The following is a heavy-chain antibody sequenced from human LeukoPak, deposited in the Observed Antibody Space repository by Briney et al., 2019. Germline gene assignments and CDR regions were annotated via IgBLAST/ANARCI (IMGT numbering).Heavy chain of an antibody. CDR3: ARARWDGYELSLYYYYMDV. V-gene: IGHV4-59*01. CDR2: IYYSGDT. J-gene: IGHJ6*03. D-gene: IGHD5-12*01. Sequence: PSETLSLTCTVSDGAIAGYSWSWIRQAPGKGLEWIGYIYYSGDTNYNPSLQSRVTVSVDTSKNQFSLRLTSVSAADTAVYYCARARWDGYELSLYYYYMDVWGKGTTVTVSS. CDR1: DGAIAGYS.